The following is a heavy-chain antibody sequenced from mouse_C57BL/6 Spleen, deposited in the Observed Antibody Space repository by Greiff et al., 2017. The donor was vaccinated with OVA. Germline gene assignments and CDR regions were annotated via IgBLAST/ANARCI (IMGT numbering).Heavy chain of an antibody. D-gene: IGHD2-3*01. J-gene: IGHJ2*01. Sequence: EVKVVESGGGLVKPGGSLKLSCAASGFTFSDYGMHWVRQAPEKGLEWVAYISSGSSTIYYADTVKGRFTISRDNAKNTLFLQMTSLRSEDTAMYYCARGGWSPDYFDYWGQGTTLTVAS. V-gene: IGHV5-17*01. CDR1: GFTFSDYG. CDR2: ISSGSSTI. CDR3: ARGGWSPDYFDY.